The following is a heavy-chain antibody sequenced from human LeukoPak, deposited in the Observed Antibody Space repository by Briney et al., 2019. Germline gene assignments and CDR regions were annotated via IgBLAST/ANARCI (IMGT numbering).Heavy chain of an antibody. CDR3: ARFRYSSGWYFQH. Sequence: PSETLSLTCTVSGGSISSSSYYWGWIRQPPGKGLEWIGSIYYSGGTYYNPSLKSRVTISVDTSKNQFSLKLSSVTAADTAVYYCARFRYSSGWYFQHWGQGTLVTVSS. V-gene: IGHV4-39*07. J-gene: IGHJ1*01. D-gene: IGHD6-19*01. CDR1: GGSISSSSYY. CDR2: IYYSGGT.